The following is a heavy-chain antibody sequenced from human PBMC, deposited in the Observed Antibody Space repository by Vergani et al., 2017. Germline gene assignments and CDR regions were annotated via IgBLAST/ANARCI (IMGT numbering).Heavy chain of an antibody. CDR1: GDSISSGAYY. Sequence: QVQLQESGPGLVKPSQTLSLTCTVSGDSISSGAYYWSWIRQHPGKGLEWIGYIYYSGSTYYNPSLKSRVTISVDTSKNQFSLKLTSVTAADTAVYYCARAYGSSSLFDYWGQGTLVTVSS. J-gene: IGHJ4*02. V-gene: IGHV4-31*03. CDR2: IYYSGST. CDR3: ARAYGSSSLFDY. D-gene: IGHD6-6*01.